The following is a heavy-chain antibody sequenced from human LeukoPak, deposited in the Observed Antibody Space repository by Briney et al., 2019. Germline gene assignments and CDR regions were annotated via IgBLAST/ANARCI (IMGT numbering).Heavy chain of an antibody. CDR1: GGAIRSYF. CDR3: ARYRESALAESY. CDR2: IYYSGST. J-gene: IGHJ4*02. V-gene: IGHV4-59*01. D-gene: IGHD6-19*01. Sequence: SETLAVTCTDSGGAIRSYFWSSIRQPPGKGLEWIGYIYYSGSTNYNPSLKSRVTISVDTSKNQFSLKLSSVTAADTAVYYCARYRESALAESYWGEPCLVTASS.